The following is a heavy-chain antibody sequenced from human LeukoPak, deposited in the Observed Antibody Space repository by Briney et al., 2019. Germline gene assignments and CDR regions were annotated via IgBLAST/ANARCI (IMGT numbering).Heavy chain of an antibody. V-gene: IGHV3-74*01. CDR1: GFTFSSYW. J-gene: IGHJ5*02. CDR2: INSDGSST. Sequence: PGGSLRLSCAASGFTFSSYWMHWVRQAPGKGLVWVSRINSDGSSTSYADSVKGRFTISRDNAKNTLYPQMNSLRAEDTAVYYCATFRYCSGGSCYSPPWGQGTLVTVSS. CDR3: ATFRYCSGGSCYSPP. D-gene: IGHD2-15*01.